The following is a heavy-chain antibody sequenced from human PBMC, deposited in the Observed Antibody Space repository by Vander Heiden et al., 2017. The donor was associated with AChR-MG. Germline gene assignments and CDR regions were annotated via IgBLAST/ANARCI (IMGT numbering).Heavy chain of an antibody. J-gene: IGHJ4*02. CDR1: GFTFRTPV. Sequence: EVQLLESGGGLIQPGGSLRLSCAASGFTFRTPVMTWVRQVPGKGLEWVSSFSGTDDKTYYADSVKGRFTISRDISKNTLYLQMNSLRVEDTAIYYCAKRRGGTAAAVDYWGQGTLVTVSS. D-gene: IGHD6-13*01. CDR3: AKRRGGTAAAVDY. V-gene: IGHV3-23*01. CDR2: FSGTDDKT.